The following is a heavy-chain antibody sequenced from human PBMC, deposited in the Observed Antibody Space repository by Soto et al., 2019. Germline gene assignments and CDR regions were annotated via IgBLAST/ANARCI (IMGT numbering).Heavy chain of an antibody. D-gene: IGHD6-6*01. V-gene: IGHV4-30-4*01. J-gene: IGHJ5*02. Sequence: QVQLQESGPGLVKPSQTLSLTCTVSGGSISSGDYYWSWIRQPPGKGLEWIGYIYHSGSTYYNPSLKSRVTISVNTSKNPFPLKLSSVTAADTAVYSCARERPDGARLDPWGQGTLVTVSS. CDR3: ARERPDGARLDP. CDR1: GGSISSGDYY. CDR2: IYHSGST.